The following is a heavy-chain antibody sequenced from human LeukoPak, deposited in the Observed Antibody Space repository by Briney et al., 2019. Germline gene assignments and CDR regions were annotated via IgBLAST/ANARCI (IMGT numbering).Heavy chain of an antibody. Sequence: PGGSLRLSCAASGFTFSSYSMNWVRQAPGKGLEWVSPISSSSSYIYYADSVKGRFTISRDNAKNSLYLQMNSLRAEDTAVYYCARGPRHIMGAGYNWFDPWGQGTLVTVSS. V-gene: IGHV3-21*01. CDR1: GFTFSSYS. J-gene: IGHJ5*02. CDR2: ISSSSSYI. D-gene: IGHD1-26*01. CDR3: ARGPRHIMGAGYNWFDP.